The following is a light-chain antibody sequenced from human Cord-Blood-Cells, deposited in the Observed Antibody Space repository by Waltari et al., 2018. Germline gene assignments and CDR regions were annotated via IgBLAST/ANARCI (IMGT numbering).Light chain of an antibody. J-gene: IGLJ3*02. CDR3: NSRDSSGNRWV. Sequence: QAPVLVIYGKNNRPSGIPDRFAGSSSGNTNSLSITGAQAEDETDYYCNSRDSSGNRWVFGGGTKLTVL. CDR2: GKN. V-gene: IGLV3-19*01.